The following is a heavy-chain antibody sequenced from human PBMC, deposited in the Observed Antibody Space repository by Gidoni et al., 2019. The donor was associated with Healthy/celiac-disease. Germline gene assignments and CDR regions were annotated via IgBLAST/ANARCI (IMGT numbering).Heavy chain of an antibody. CDR2: INHSGST. CDR3: ARGNGSSWYYFDY. J-gene: IGHJ4*02. V-gene: IGHV4-34*01. Sequence: QVQLQQWGAGLLKPSETLSLTCAVYGGSFSGYYWSWIRQPPGKGLEWIGEINHSGSTNSNPSLKSRVTISVDTSKNQFSLKLSSVTAADTAVYYCARGNGSSWYYFDYWGQGTLVTVSS. D-gene: IGHD6-13*01. CDR1: GGSFSGYY.